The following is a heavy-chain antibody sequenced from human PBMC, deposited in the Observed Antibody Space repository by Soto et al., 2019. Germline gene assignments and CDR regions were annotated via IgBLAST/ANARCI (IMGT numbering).Heavy chain of an antibody. D-gene: IGHD2-2*01. CDR2: IYFGGST. V-gene: IGHV4-39*01. CDR3: ASHTSPFAYYFHGMDI. Sequence: QLQLQESGPGLVRPSETLSLTCTVSGGSIISSDFFWGWIRQPPGKGPEWIGSIYFGGSTIYNPSLTIRVTISVDTSENHFSLTLNSVTAADTAVYYCASHTSPFAYYFHGMDIWGQGTAVNVSS. CDR1: GGSIISSDFF. J-gene: IGHJ6*02.